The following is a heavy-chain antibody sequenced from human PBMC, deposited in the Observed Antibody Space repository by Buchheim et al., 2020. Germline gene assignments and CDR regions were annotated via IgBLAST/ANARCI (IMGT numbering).Heavy chain of an antibody. CDR1: GFTFRRYW. Sequence: EVQLEESGGGLVQPGESLRLSCAVSGFTFRRYWMHWVRQDHGKGLLWVSRINPDETNILYADSVKGRFTISSDNAKNTLYFQMNKLGVEDTAVYYCAREQTVAGPSTYDYWGQG. D-gene: IGHD6-19*01. V-gene: IGHV3-74*01. CDR3: AREQTVAGPSTYDY. CDR2: INPDETNI. J-gene: IGHJ4*02.